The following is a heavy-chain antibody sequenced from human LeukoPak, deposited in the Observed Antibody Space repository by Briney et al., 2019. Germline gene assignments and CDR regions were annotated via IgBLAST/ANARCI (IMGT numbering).Heavy chain of an antibody. V-gene: IGHV3-30*18. D-gene: IGHD4-17*01. J-gene: IGHJ4*02. CDR1: GFTFSSYG. Sequence: PGGSLRLSCAASGFTFSSYGMHWVRQAPGKGLEWVAVISYDGSNKYYADSVKGRFTISRDNSKNTLYLQMNSLRAEDTAVYYCAKETVMTTVTPLDYWGQGTLVTVSS. CDR3: AKETVMTTVTPLDY. CDR2: ISYDGSNK.